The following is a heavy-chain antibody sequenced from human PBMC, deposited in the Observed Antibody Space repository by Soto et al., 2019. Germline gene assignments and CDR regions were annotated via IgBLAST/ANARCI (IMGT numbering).Heavy chain of an antibody. CDR1: GGSIRSGGYY. Sequence: QVQLQESGPGLVKPSQTLSLTCTVSGGSIRSGGYYWSWIRQHPGKDLEWIGYIYYSGSTYYNPSLQSRVTTSVDTSKTQVSLKMSSVTAADTAVYYCARSAQSTVTTFAYWGQGTLVTVSS. V-gene: IGHV4-31*03. D-gene: IGHD4-17*01. J-gene: IGHJ4*02. CDR3: ARSAQSTVTTFAY. CDR2: IYYSGST.